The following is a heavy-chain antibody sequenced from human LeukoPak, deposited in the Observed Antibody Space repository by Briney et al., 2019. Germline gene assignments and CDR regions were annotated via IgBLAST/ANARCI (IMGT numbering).Heavy chain of an antibody. Sequence: ESGPTLVKPTQTLTLTCTFSGFSLSTSGVGVGWIRQPPGKALEWLAPIYWNDDKRYSPSLKSRLTITKDTSKNQVVLTMTNMDPVDTATYYCAHKTSSGYYYVGYFDYWGQGTLVTVSS. CDR2: IYWNDDK. D-gene: IGHD3-22*01. V-gene: IGHV2-5*01. CDR1: GFSLSTSGVG. J-gene: IGHJ4*02. CDR3: AHKTSSGYYYVGYFDY.